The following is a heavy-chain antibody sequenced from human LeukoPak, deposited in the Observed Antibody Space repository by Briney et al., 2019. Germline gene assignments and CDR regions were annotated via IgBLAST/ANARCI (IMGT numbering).Heavy chain of an antibody. V-gene: IGHV4-39*01. CDR1: GGSISSSSYY. CDR2: IYYSGST. CDR3: ARQGAKTYYYDSSGSPNWFDP. J-gene: IGHJ5*02. Sequence: KASETLPLTCTVSGGSISSSSYYWGWIRQPPGKGLEWIGSIYYSGSTYYNPSLKSRVTISVDTSKNQFSLKLSSVTAADTAVYYCARQGAKTYYYDSSGSPNWFDPWGQGTLVTVSS. D-gene: IGHD3-22*01.